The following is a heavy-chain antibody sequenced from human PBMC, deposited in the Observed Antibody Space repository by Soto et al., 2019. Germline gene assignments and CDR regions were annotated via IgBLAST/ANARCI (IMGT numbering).Heavy chain of an antibody. CDR1: GYTFTSYG. CDR3: ALVSPKVTTEYFQH. CDR2: ISAYNGNT. D-gene: IGHD4-17*01. Sequence: QVQLVQSGAEVKKPGASVTVSCKASGYTFTSYGISWVRQAPGQGLEWMGWISAYNGNTNYAQKLQGRVTMTTDTSRSTAEMELESQRPDDTAVYYCALVSPKVTTEYFQHWSQGTLVTVSS. J-gene: IGHJ1*01. V-gene: IGHV1-18*01.